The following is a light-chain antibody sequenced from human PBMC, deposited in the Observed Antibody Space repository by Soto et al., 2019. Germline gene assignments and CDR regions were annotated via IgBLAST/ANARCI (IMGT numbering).Light chain of an antibody. J-gene: IGKJ3*01. Sequence: DIAMTQSPSTLSVSVGDSVTITCRASQTVNKYLAWYHQKPGKTPKLLIHEASTLQTGVPSRFAGSGSGTEFTLTISGLQPDDFGIYFCQQYKYYWPIPFGPGTKVDIK. CDR2: EAS. V-gene: IGKV1-5*03. CDR1: QTVNKY. CDR3: QQYKYYWPIP.